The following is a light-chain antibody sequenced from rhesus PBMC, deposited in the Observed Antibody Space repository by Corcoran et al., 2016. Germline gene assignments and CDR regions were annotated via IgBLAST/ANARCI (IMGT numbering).Light chain of an antibody. CDR2: AAS. CDR3: LQHNRYPLT. J-gene: IGKJ4*01. V-gene: IGKV1-28*03. Sequence: DIQMTQSPSSLSASVGDTVTITCRASQGIRTYLNWFQQKPGKAPKLLIYAASRLESGVPSRFSGSGSWTVVTLTLSSLQPEDFAVYYCLQHNRYPLTFGGGTKVELK. CDR1: QGIRTY.